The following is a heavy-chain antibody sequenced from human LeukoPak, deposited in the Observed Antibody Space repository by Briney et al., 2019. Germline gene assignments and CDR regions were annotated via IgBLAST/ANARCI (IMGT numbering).Heavy chain of an antibody. CDR2: IYPADSDI. D-gene: IGHD2-15*01. CDR3: TRQEYCSGGSCYTWFDP. CDR1: GYIINNYW. V-gene: IGHV5-51*01. J-gene: IGHJ5*02. Sequence: GESLKISCKGSGYIINNYWIGWVRQMPGNGLEWMGIIYPADSDIRYSPSFQGQVTISADKSISTAYLQWSSLKASDTAMYYCTRQEYCSGGSCYTWFDPWGQGTLVIVSS.